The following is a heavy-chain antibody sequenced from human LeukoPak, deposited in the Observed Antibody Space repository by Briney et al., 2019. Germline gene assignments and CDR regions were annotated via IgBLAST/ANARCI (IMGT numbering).Heavy chain of an antibody. CDR3: ARDLYSSRTNDAFVM. V-gene: IGHV4-39*07. J-gene: IGHJ3*02. CDR1: GGSIRSSSYY. CDR2: IYYSGST. Sequence: SETLSHTCTVSGGSIRSSSYYWGWIRQPPGEGLEWMGSIYYSGSTYYNPSLKSRVAIAEETSKTQFSLKLRSVTAADTAVYYCARDLYSSRTNDAFVMWGQGTMVTVSS. D-gene: IGHD6-19*01.